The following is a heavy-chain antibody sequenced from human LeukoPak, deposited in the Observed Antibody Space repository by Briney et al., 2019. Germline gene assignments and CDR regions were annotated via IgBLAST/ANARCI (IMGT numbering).Heavy chain of an antibody. CDR3: ARDGLASGLSQARFDY. Sequence: PGGSLRLSCAASGFTFSRYAMHWVRQAPGKGLEWVAVISYDGSNKYYADSVKGRFTISRDNSKNTLYLQMNSLRAEDTAVYYCARDGLASGLSQARFDYWGQGTLVTVSS. CDR1: GFTFSRYA. J-gene: IGHJ4*02. D-gene: IGHD3-10*01. V-gene: IGHV3-30*04. CDR2: ISYDGSNK.